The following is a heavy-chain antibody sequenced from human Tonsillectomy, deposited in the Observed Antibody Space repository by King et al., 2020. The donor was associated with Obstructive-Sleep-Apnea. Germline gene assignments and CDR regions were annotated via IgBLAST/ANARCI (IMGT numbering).Heavy chain of an antibody. Sequence: VQLVESGGGVVQPGRSLRLSCAASGFTFSSYGMHWVRQAPGKGLEWVAVIWYDGSNKYYADSVKGRFTISRDNSKNTLYLQMNSLRAEDTAVYYCAGGVGGVIEAAEGGYYYGMDVWGQGTTVTVSS. D-gene: IGHD3-16*01. CDR1: GFTFSSYG. CDR2: IWYDGSNK. CDR3: AGGVGGVIEAAEGGYYYGMDV. V-gene: IGHV3-33*01. J-gene: IGHJ6*02.